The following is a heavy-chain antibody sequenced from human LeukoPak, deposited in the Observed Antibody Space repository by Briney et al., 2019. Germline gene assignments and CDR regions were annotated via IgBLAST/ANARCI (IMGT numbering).Heavy chain of an antibody. CDR3: ARVSGPIVVVPAAELDY. CDR1: GFTFSSYS. Sequence: GGSLRLSCAASGFTFSSYSMNWVRQAPGKGLEWVSSISSSSSYIYYADSMKGRLTISRDNAKNSLYLQMNSLRAEDTAVYYCARVSGPIVVVPAAELDYWGQGTLVTVSS. D-gene: IGHD2-2*01. V-gene: IGHV3-21*01. J-gene: IGHJ4*02. CDR2: ISSSSSYI.